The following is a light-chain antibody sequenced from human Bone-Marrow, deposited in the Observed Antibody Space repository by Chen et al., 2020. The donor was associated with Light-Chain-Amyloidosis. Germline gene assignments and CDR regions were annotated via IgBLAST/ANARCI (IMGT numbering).Light chain of an antibody. V-gene: IGLV3-21*02. Sequence: SYVPPQPSSVSVAPGQTATIALGGNNIGSTSVHWYQQTPGQAPLLVVYDDSDRPSGIPERLSGSNSGNTATLTISRVEAGDEADYYCQVWDRSSDRPVFGGGTKLTVL. CDR1: NIGSTS. CDR3: QVWDRSSDRPV. CDR2: DDS. J-gene: IGLJ3*02.